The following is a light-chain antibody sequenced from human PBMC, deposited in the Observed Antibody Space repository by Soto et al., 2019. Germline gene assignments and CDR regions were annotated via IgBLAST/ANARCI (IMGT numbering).Light chain of an antibody. CDR2: GNT. CDR3: QSYDSSLSALYV. CDR1: SSNIGAGYE. V-gene: IGLV1-40*01. Sequence: QSVLAQPPSVSGAPGQRVTISCTGSSSNIGAGYEANWYQHLPGAAPKLLIYGNTNRPSGVPDRFSGSKSGTSASLAITGLQAEDEADYYCQSYDSSLSALYVFGTGTKVTVL. J-gene: IGLJ1*01.